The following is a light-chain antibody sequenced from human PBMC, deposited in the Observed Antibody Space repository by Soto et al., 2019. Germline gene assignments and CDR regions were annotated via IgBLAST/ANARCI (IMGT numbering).Light chain of an antibody. J-gene: IGKJ4*01. V-gene: IGKV3-15*01. CDR1: QSVSSN. CDR2: GPS. CDR3: QQYNNWPPLT. Sequence: EIVMTQSPATLSVSPGVRATLSSRASQSVSSNLAWYQQKPGQAPRLLIYGPSTMATGIPARFSGSGSGTEFTLTVSSLQSEDFAVYYCQQYNNWPPLTFGGGTKVEIK.